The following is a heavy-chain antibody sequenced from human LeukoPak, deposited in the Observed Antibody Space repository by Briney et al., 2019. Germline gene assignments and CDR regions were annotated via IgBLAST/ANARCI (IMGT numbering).Heavy chain of an antibody. CDR2: FTSMSRTI. D-gene: IGHD6-13*01. CDR3: ARQSSGIAATDKIDY. J-gene: IGHJ4*02. Sequence: GGSLRLSCAASGFTFSSYAMTWVRQAPGKGLEWVSSFTSMSRTIYYADSVKGRFTISRDDAKKSLYLQMNSLRVEDTAIYYCARQSSGIAATDKIDYWGQGTLVTVSS. CDR1: GFTFSSYA. V-gene: IGHV3-21*01.